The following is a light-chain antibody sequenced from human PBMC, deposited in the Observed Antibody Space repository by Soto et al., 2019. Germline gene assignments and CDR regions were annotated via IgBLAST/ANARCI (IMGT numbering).Light chain of an antibody. CDR2: KAS. Sequence: DIQMTQSPSTLSASVGDRVTITCRASQSISSWLAWYHQKPGKAPKLLIYKASSLESGVPSRFSGSGSGPEFTITISCLQPNELATYYCQQYNSSPFTVGPGTKVDIK. V-gene: IGKV1-5*03. J-gene: IGKJ3*01. CDR1: QSISSW. CDR3: QQYNSSPFT.